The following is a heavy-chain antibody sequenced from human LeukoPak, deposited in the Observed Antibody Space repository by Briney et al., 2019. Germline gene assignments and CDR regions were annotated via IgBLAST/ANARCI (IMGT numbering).Heavy chain of an antibody. V-gene: IGHV3-21*01. CDR3: ARSGPIDY. D-gene: IGHD6-25*01. CDR1: GFTFSDYN. CDR2: IRSSTSFI. J-gene: IGHJ4*02. Sequence: GGSLRLSCAASGFTFSDYNMNWVRQAPGKGLEWVSSIRSSTSFIYYADSVKGRFTISRGNAKNSLYLQMNSLRAKDTAVYYCARSGPIDYWGQGTLVTVSP.